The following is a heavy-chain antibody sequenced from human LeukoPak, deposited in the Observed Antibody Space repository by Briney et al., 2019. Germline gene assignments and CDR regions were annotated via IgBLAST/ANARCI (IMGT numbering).Heavy chain of an antibody. V-gene: IGHV4-34*01. CDR3: ASLRIAVAAADY. Sequence: PSETLSLTCAVYGGSFSGYYWSWIRQPPGKGLEWIGEINHSGSTNYNPSLKSRVTISVDTSKNQSSLKLSSVTAADTAVYYCASLRIAVAAADYWGQGTLVTVSS. CDR2: INHSGST. D-gene: IGHD6-19*01. CDR1: GGSFSGYY. J-gene: IGHJ4*02.